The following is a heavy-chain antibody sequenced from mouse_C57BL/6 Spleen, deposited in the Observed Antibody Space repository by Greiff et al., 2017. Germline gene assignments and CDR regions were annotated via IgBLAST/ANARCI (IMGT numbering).Heavy chain of an antibody. J-gene: IGHJ4*01. D-gene: IGHD2-4*01. Sequence: EVKVVESEGGLVQPGSSMKLSCTASGFTFSDYYMAWVRQVPEKGLEWVANINYDGSSTYYLDSLKSRFIISRDNAKNILYLQMSSLKSEDTATYYCARFDYHDARDYWGQGTSVTVSS. V-gene: IGHV5-16*01. CDR3: ARFDYHDARDY. CDR2: INYDGSST. CDR1: GFTFSDYY.